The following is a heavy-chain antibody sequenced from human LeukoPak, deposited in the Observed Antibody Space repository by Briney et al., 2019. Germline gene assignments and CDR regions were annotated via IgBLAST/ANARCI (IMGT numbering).Heavy chain of an antibody. CDR2: ISGSGGST. CDR3: AKGFGIHYDGSGYQNWFDP. J-gene: IGHJ5*02. V-gene: IGHV3-23*01. D-gene: IGHD3-22*01. CDR1: GFTFSSYA. Sequence: PGGSLRLSCAASGFTFSSYAMSWVRQAPGKGLEWVSAISGSGGSTYYADSVKGRFTISRDNSKNTLYLQMNSLRAEDTAVYYCAKGFGIHYDGSGYQNWFDPWGQGTLVTVSS.